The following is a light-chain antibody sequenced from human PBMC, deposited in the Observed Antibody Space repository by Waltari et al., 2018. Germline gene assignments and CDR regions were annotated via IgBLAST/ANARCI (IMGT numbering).Light chain of an antibody. CDR2: DAS. J-gene: IGKJ4*01. CDR1: QCVSSY. CDR3: QQRSDWLLH. Sequence: EIVFTQSPATLSLSPGDRATLSCRASQCVSSYLACYQKNSGQAPRLPIYDASNRATGIPASFSGGGSGTDFTFPISSLEPEDFAVYYCQQRSDWLLHFGGGTKVEIK. V-gene: IGKV3-11*01.